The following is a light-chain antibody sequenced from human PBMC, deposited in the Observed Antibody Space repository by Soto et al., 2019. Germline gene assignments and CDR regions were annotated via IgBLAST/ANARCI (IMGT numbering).Light chain of an antibody. J-gene: IGLJ1*01. V-gene: IGLV2-8*01. CDR2: EVS. CDR1: SSDVGGYNY. CDR3: SSYAGSNNLNV. Sequence: QSGLTQPPSASGSPGQSVTISCTGTSSDVGGYNYVSWYQQHPGKAPKLMIYEVSKRPSGVPDRFSGSKSGNTASLTVSGLQAEDEADYYCSSYAGSNNLNVFGTGTKVTVL.